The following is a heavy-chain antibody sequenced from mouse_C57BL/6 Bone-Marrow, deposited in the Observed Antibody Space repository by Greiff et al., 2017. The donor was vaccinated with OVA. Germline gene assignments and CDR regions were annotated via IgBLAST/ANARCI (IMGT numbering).Heavy chain of an antibody. CDR2: ISGGGGNT. V-gene: IGHV5-9*01. CDR3: AIFQGY. D-gene: IGHD3-2*02. CDR1: GFTFSSYT. J-gene: IGHJ2*01. Sequence: DVMLVESGGGLVKPGGSLKLSCAASGFTFSSYTMSWVRQTPEKRLEWVATISGGGGNTYYPDSVKGRFTISRDNAKNTLYLQMSSLRSEDTALYYCAIFQGYWGQGTTLTVSS.